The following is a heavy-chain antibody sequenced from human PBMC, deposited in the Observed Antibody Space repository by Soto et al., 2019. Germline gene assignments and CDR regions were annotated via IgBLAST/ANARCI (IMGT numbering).Heavy chain of an antibody. V-gene: IGHV4-31*03. CDR3: AREQRRDGYNPFDY. D-gene: IGHD5-12*01. Sequence: LSLTCTVSGGSISSGGYYWSWIRQHPGKGLEWIGYIYYSGSTYYNPSLKSRVTISVDTSKNQFSLKLSSVTAADTAVYYCAREQRRDGYNPFDYWGQGTLVTLSP. CDR1: GGSISSGGYY. J-gene: IGHJ4*02. CDR2: IYYSGST.